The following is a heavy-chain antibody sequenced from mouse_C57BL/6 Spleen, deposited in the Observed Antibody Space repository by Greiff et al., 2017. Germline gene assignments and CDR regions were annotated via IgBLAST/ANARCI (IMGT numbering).Heavy chain of an antibody. Sequence: QVQLQQSGPELVKPGASVKISCKASGYAFSSSWRNWVKQRPGKGLEWIGRIYPGDGDTNYNGKFKGKATLTADKSSSTAYMQLSSLTSEDSAVYFCAKRDGLPSPFDYWGQGTTLTVSS. CDR3: AKRDGLPSPFDY. CDR2: IYPGDGDT. V-gene: IGHV1-82*01. CDR1: GYAFSSSW. D-gene: IGHD2-4*01. J-gene: IGHJ2*01.